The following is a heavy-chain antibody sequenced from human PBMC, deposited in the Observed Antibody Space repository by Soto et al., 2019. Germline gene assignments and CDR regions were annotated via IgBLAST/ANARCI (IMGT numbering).Heavy chain of an antibody. J-gene: IGHJ3*02. D-gene: IGHD6-19*01. Sequence: SETLSLTCTVSGGSISSYYWSWIRQPPGKGLEWIGYIYYSGSTNYNPSLKSRVTISVDTSKNQFSLKLSSVTAADTAVYYCASSIAVAGTSAFDIWGQGAMVTVSS. CDR3: ASSIAVAGTSAFDI. V-gene: IGHV4-59*01. CDR1: GGSISSYY. CDR2: IYYSGST.